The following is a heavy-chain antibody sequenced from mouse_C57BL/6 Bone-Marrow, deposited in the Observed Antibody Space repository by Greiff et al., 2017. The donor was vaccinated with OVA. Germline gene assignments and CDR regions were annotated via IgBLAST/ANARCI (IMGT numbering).Heavy chain of an antibody. J-gene: IGHJ1*03. V-gene: IGHV1-26*01. D-gene: IGHD2-1*01. CDR2: INPNNGGT. CDR3: ARLLYGNYWYFDV. Sequence: EVQLQQSGPELVKPGASVKISCKASGYTFTDYYMNWVKQSHGKSLEWIGDINPNNGGTSYNQKFKGKATLTVDKSSSTAYMELRSLTSEDSAVYDCARLLYGNYWYFDVWGTGTTVTVSS. CDR1: GYTFTDYY.